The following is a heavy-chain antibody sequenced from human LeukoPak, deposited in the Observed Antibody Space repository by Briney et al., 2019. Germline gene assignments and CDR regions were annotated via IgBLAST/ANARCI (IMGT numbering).Heavy chain of an antibody. CDR1: GYSFTSYW. Sequence: GESLKISCKGSGYSFTSYWIGWVRQMPGQGLEWMGIIFPGDSDTRYSPSFQGQVTISADKSISTAYLQWSSLKASDTAIYYCASEYCSGGNCYFDYWGQGTLVTVSS. CDR2: IFPGDSDT. J-gene: IGHJ4*02. D-gene: IGHD2-15*01. CDR3: ASEYCSGGNCYFDY. V-gene: IGHV5-51*01.